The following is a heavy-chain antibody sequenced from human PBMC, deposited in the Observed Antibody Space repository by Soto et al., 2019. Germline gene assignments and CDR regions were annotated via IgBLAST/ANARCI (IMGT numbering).Heavy chain of an antibody. Sequence: PSETLSLTCTVSGGSISSSSYYWGWIRQPPGKGLEWIGSIYYSGSTYYNPSLKSRVTISVDTSKNQFSLKLSSVTAADAAVYYCARPIRRGRREYYYGVDVGGQGTTVTVSS. J-gene: IGHJ6*02. V-gene: IGHV4-39*01. CDR2: IYYSGST. CDR1: GGSISSSSYY. CDR3: ARPIRRGRREYYYGVDV.